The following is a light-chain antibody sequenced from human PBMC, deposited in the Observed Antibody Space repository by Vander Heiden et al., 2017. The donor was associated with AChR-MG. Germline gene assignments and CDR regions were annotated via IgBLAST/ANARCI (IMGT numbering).Light chain of an antibody. V-gene: IGLV7-46*01. CDR1: TGAVTSGHY. CDR2: DTS. CDR3: LLSYSGARPYV. Sequence: QAVVTQEPSLTVSPGGTVTPTCGSSTGAVTSGHYPYWFQQKPGQAPRTLIYDTSNKHSWTPARFSGSLLGGKAALTLSGAQPEDEAEYYCLLSYSGARPYVFGTGTKVTGL. J-gene: IGLJ1*01.